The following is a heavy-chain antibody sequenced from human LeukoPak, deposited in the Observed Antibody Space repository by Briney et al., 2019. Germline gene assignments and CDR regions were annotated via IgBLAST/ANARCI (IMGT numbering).Heavy chain of an antibody. CDR3: ARDLRGSPMDV. J-gene: IGHJ6*03. CDR1: GDSINSGYH. D-gene: IGHD1-26*01. Sequence: PSQTLPLTCTVSGDSINSGYHWSWIRQQPGKGLEWIGNIYYNGRTYYKTSLKSRIIISVDMSKNQISLQLSSVTAADTAVYYCARDLRGSPMDVWGKGTPVAASS. V-gene: IGHV4-31*03. CDR2: IYYNGRT.